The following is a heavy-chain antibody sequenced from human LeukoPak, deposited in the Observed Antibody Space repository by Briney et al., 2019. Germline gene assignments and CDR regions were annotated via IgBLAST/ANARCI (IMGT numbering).Heavy chain of an antibody. V-gene: IGHV3-64D*06. CDR3: VRDLT. J-gene: IGHJ4*02. D-gene: IGHD4/OR15-4a*01. CDR2: ITSNGHST. Sequence: PGGSLRLSCSASGFSFSASAMHWVRQAPGKGPQFVSAITSNGHSTYYADSVKGRFNISRDNSKSTLDLQMSSLRAEDTAVYYCVRDLTWGQGALVTVSS. CDR1: GFSFSASA.